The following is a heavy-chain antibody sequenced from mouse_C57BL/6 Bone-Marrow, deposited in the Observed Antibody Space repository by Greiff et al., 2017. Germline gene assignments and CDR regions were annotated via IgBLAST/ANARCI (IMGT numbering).Heavy chain of an antibody. D-gene: IGHD2-4*01. CDR3: ARHLYYDGYYAMDY. Sequence: DVKLVESGGGLVQPGGSLKLSCAASGFTFSDYYMYWVRQTPEKRLEWVAYISNGGGSTYYPDTVKGRFTISRDNAKNTLYLQMSRLKSEDTAMYYCARHLYYDGYYAMDYWGQGTSVTGSS. CDR1: GFTFSDYY. V-gene: IGHV5-12*01. J-gene: IGHJ4*01. CDR2: ISNGGGST.